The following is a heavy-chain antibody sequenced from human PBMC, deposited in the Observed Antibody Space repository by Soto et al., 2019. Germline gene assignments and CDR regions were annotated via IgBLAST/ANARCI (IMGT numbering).Heavy chain of an antibody. CDR2: ISYDGSNK. V-gene: IGHV3-30-3*01. CDR3: ARDSISGSGSYTPYYYYGMDV. Sequence: GGSLRLSCAASGFTFSSYAMHWVRQAPGKGLEWVAVISYDGSNKYYADSVKGRFTISRENSKNTLYLQMNSLRAEDTAVYYCARDSISGSGSYTPYYYYGMDVWGQGTTVTVSS. CDR1: GFTFSSYA. J-gene: IGHJ6*02. D-gene: IGHD3-10*01.